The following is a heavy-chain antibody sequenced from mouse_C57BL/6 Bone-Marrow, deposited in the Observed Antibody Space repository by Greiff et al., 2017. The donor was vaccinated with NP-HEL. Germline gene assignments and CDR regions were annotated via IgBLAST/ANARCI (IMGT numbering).Heavy chain of an antibody. Sequence: EVQLQQSGPVLVKPGASVKMSCKASGYTFTDYYMNWVKQSHGKSLEWIGVINPYNGGTSYNQKFKGKATLTVDKSSSTAYMELNSLTSEDSAVYYCARRGPFGGSIAWFAYWGQGTLVTVSA. D-gene: IGHD1-1*01. CDR2: INPYNGGT. CDR3: ARRGPFGGSIAWFAY. J-gene: IGHJ3*01. V-gene: IGHV1-19*01. CDR1: GYTFTDYY.